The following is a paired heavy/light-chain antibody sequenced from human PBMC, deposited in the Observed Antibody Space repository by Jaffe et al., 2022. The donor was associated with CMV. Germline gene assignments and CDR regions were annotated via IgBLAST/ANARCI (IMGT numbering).Heavy chain of an antibody. V-gene: IGHV1-46*01. D-gene: IGHD4-4*01. CDR2: IDPSGGSR. Sequence: QVQLVQSGAEVKKPGASVKVSCKASRYTFTTYYIHWVRQAPGQGLEWMGIIDPSGGSRSYAQKFQGRVTMTRDTSTSTVYMELSSLRSDDTAVYYCARDRREAVTWGVHYYYYMDVWGKGTTVTVSS. CDR1: RYTFTTYY. CDR3: ARDRREAVTWGVHYYYYMDV. J-gene: IGHJ6*03.
Light chain of an antibody. V-gene: IGKV3-20*01. CDR3: QQYVSSLSTYT. J-gene: IGKJ2*01. CDR2: GAS. Sequence: EIVLTQSPGTLSLSPGERATLSCRASQSVSSSYLAWYQQKPGQAPRLLIYGASSRATGIPDRFSGSGSGTDFTLTISRLEPEDFAVYYCQQYVSSLSTYTFGQGTKLEIK. CDR1: QSVSSSY.